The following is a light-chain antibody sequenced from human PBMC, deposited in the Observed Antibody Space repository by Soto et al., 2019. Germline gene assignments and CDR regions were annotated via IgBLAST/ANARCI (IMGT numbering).Light chain of an antibody. Sequence: PSTLSASVGDRVTITCRASQSFSSWLAWYXXKXGXXXKXXXYDASSLESGVPSRFSGSGSGTEFTLTISSLQPDDFATYYCQQYNSYSSTFGQGNKVEI. CDR3: QQYNSYSST. J-gene: IGKJ1*01. CDR2: DAS. V-gene: IGKV1-5*01. CDR1: QSFSSW.